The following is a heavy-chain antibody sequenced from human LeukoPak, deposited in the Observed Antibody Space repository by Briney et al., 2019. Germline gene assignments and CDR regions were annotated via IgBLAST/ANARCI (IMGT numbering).Heavy chain of an antibody. Sequence: GGSLRLSCAASGFTFSSYWMSWVRQAPGKGLEWVANIKQDGSEKRYVDSVKGRFTISRDNAKNSLYLQMNSLRAEDTAVYYCARAQYYYPHHYYVYWGQGTLLTVSS. J-gene: IGHJ4*02. D-gene: IGHD3-10*01. CDR2: IKQDGSEK. CDR3: ARAQYYYPHHYYVY. CDR1: GFTFSSYW. V-gene: IGHV3-7*05.